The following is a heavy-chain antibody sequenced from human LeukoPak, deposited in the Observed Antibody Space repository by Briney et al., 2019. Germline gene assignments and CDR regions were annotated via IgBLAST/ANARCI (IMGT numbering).Heavy chain of an antibody. D-gene: IGHD4-17*01. CDR3: ARGSYYGDYEAYFDY. V-gene: IGHV1-18*01. CDR2: ISAYNGNT. CDR1: GYTFTSYG. Sequence: ASVKVSCKASGYTFTSYGISWVRQAPGQGLEWMGWISAYNGNTNYAQKLQGRVTMTTDTSTSTAYMELRSLRSEDTAVYYCARGSYYGDYEAYFDYWGQGTLVTVSS. J-gene: IGHJ4*02.